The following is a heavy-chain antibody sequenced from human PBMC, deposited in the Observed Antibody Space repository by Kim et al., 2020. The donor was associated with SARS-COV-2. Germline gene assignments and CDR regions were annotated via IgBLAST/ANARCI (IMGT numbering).Heavy chain of an antibody. CDR2: INTNTGNP. V-gene: IGHV7-4-1*02. Sequence: ASVKVSCKASGYTFTSYAMNWVRQAPGQGLEWMGWINTNTGNPTYAQGFTGRFVFSLDTSVSTAYLQISSLKAEDTAVYYCAREGAYDFWSGYLRYFDYWGQGTLVTVSS. J-gene: IGHJ4*02. CDR1: GYTFTSYA. D-gene: IGHD3-3*01. CDR3: AREGAYDFWSGYLRYFDY.